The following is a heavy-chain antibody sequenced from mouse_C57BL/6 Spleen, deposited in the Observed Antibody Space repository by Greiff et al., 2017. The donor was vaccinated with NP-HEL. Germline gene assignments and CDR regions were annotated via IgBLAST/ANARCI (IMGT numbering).Heavy chain of an antibody. V-gene: IGHV1-53*01. CDR2: INPSNGGT. J-gene: IGHJ4*01. CDR1: GYTFTSYW. CDR3: ARNLAYYSNYYAMDY. D-gene: IGHD2-5*01. Sequence: VQLQQSGTELVKPGASVKLSCKASGYTFTSYWMHWVKQRPGQGLEWIGNINPSNGGTNYNEKFKSKATLTVDKSSSTAYMQLSSLTSEDSAVYYCARNLAYYSNYYAMDYWGQGTSVTVSS.